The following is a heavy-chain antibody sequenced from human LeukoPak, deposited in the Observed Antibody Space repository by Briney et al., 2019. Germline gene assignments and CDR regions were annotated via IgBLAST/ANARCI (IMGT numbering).Heavy chain of an antibody. Sequence: PSETLSLTCTVSDGSIINNNHYWGWTRQPPGKGLEWIGSISYSGGTAYNPSLRSRVTISVDTSKNQFSLKVNSVTAADTAVYYCAREVESYDSSGYRPHAFDIWGQGTLVTVSS. CDR1: DGSIINNNHY. D-gene: IGHD3-22*01. V-gene: IGHV4-39*02. J-gene: IGHJ3*02. CDR2: ISYSGGT. CDR3: AREVESYDSSGYRPHAFDI.